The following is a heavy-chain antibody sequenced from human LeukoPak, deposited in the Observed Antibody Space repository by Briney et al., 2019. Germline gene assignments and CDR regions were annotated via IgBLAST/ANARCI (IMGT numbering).Heavy chain of an antibody. CDR1: GFTFNNYA. D-gene: IGHD2/OR15-2a*01. Sequence: GGSLRLSCAASGFTFNNYAIHWVRQVPGKGLEWVAAISYDGSNKYYADSVKGRFTISRDNSKNTLSLHMNSLRGEDTAVYYCARGESGPGDYWGQGTLVTVSS. J-gene: IGHJ4*02. V-gene: IGHV3-30-3*01. CDR2: ISYDGSNK. CDR3: ARGESGPGDY.